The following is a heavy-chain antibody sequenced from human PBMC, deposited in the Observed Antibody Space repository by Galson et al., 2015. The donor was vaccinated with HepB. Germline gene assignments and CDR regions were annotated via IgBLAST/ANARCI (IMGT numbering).Heavy chain of an antibody. Sequence: SLRRSCAASGFSFSDYYMSWIRQAPGKGLEWISYISSSGSIIYYADPVKGRFTISRDNAKNSLYLQMNTLRAEDTAMYYCAKDAESRWLSSSYYFDSWGQGTLVTVSS. CDR2: ISSSGSII. D-gene: IGHD6-6*01. J-gene: IGHJ4*02. CDR3: AKDAESRWLSSSYYFDS. CDR1: GFSFSDYY. V-gene: IGHV3-11*01.